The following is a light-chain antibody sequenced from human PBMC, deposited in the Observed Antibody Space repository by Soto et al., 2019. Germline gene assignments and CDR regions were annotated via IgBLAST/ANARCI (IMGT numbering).Light chain of an antibody. CDR2: EVN. V-gene: IGLV2-8*01. J-gene: IGLJ2*01. CDR3: TSYAGSDNLV. Sequence: QSALTQPPSASGSPGQSVTISCTGTSSDVGAYNYVSWHQQYPSTAPKLIIYEVNKRPSGVPDRFSGSKSGNTASLTVSGLQAEDEADYYCTSYAGSDNLVFGGGTKLTVL. CDR1: SSDVGAYNY.